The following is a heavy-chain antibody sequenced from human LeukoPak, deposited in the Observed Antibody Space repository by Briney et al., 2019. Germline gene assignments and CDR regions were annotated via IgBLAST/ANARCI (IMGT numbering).Heavy chain of an antibody. CDR1: GGSIDNYY. Sequence: SETLSLTCTVSGGSIDNYYWSWIRQPPGKGLEWIGYIYYSGSTNYNPSLKSRVTISVDTSKNQFSLKLLSVTAADTAVYYCARAQDFSDSSGPNYLDFWGQGILVTVSS. CDR3: ARAQDFSDSSGPNYLDF. CDR2: IYYSGST. J-gene: IGHJ4*02. V-gene: IGHV4-59*08. D-gene: IGHD3-22*01.